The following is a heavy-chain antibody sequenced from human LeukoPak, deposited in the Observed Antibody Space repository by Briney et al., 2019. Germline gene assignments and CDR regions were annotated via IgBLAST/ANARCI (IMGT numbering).Heavy chain of an antibody. CDR1: GGTFSSYA. J-gene: IGHJ4*02. Sequence: ASVKVSCKASGGTFSSYAISWVRQAPGQGLEWMGGIIPIFGTANYAQKFQGRVTITADESTSTAYMELSSLRSEDTAVYYCARRLYCSSTSCYGLDYWGQGTLVTVSS. D-gene: IGHD2-2*01. V-gene: IGHV1-69*13. CDR2: IIPIFGTA. CDR3: ARRLYCSSTSCYGLDY.